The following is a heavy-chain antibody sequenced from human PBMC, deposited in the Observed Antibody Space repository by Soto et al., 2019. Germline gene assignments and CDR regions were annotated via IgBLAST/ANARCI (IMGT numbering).Heavy chain of an antibody. D-gene: IGHD3-3*01. J-gene: IGHJ4*02. CDR3: AKVQDSIFGVVTIFDY. CDR2: ISGSGGST. CDR1: GFTFSSYA. Sequence: EVQLLESGGGLVQPGGSLRLSCAASGFTFSSYAMSWVRQAPGKGLEWVSAISGSGGSTYYADSVKGRFTISRDNSKNTRYLQMNSLRAEDTAVYYCAKVQDSIFGVVTIFDYWGQGTLVTVSS. V-gene: IGHV3-23*01.